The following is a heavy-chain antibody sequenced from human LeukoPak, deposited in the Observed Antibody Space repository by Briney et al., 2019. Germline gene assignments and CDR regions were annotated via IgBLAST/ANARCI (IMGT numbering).Heavy chain of an antibody. CDR1: GYTFTGYY. CDR3: ARTSLYCSGGSCPSYFDY. CDR2: INPNSGGT. Sequence: ASVKVSCKASGYTFTGYYMHWVRQAPGQGLEWMGRINPNSGGTNYAQKFQGRVTMTRDTSISTAYMELSRLRSDDTAVYYCARTSLYCSGGSCPSYFDYWGQGTLVTVSS. V-gene: IGHV1-2*06. D-gene: IGHD2-15*01. J-gene: IGHJ4*02.